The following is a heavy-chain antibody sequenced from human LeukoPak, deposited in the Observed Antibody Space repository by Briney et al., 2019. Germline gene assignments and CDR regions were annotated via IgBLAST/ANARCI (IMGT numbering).Heavy chain of an antibody. V-gene: IGHV3-30*02. Sequence: GGSLRLSCAASGFTFSSYGTHWVRQAPGKGLEWVAFIRYDGGNKYYANSVKGRFTISRDNSKNTLSLQMNSLRSEDTAVYYCAKGAFIWNYNIHDPLDIWGQGTMVIVSS. CDR1: GFTFSSYG. J-gene: IGHJ3*02. CDR2: IRYDGGNK. D-gene: IGHD1-7*01. CDR3: AKGAFIWNYNIHDPLDI.